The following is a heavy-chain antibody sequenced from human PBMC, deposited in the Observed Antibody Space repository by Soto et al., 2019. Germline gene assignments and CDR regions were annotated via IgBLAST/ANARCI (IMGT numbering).Heavy chain of an antibody. CDR2: ISGSGGST. V-gene: IGHV3-23*01. CDR1: GFTFSSHA. Sequence: EVELLESGGGLVQPGGSLRLSCAASGFTFSSHAMTWVRQAPGKGLEWVSAISGSGGSTFYADSVQGRFTISRDNAKNTVSLQMNILEAEDTAVYYCAKDSPVGVPLLRDFHDWGQGTLVTVSS. J-gene: IGHJ1*01. CDR3: AKDSPVGVPLLRDFHD. D-gene: IGHD2-15*01.